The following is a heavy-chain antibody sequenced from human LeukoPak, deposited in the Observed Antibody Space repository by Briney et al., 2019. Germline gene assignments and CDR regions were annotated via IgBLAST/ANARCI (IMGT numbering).Heavy chain of an antibody. J-gene: IGHJ4*02. Sequence: PGGSLRLSCAASGFTVSSNYMSWVLQAQGSGLVWVSVIYSGGSTYYADSVKGRFTISRNNSKNTLYRQMNSLRAEDTAVYYCAREGGSSSCLDYRGQGTLVTVSS. CDR1: GFTVSSNY. D-gene: IGHD6-13*01. CDR2: IYSGGST. CDR3: AREGGSSSCLDY. V-gene: IGHV3-53*01.